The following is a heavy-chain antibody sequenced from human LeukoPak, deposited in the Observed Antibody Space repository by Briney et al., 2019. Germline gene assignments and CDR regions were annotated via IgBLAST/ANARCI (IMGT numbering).Heavy chain of an antibody. CDR2: INHSGST. J-gene: IGHJ4*02. V-gene: IGHV4-34*01. CDR1: GGSFSGYY. D-gene: IGHD1-26*01. Sequence: SETLSLTCAVYGGSFSGYYWSWIRQPPGKGLEWIGEINHSGSTNYNPSLKSRVTISVDTSKNQFSLKLSSVTAADTAAYYCAGSPPYSGSYSFFDYWGQGTLVTVSS. CDR3: AGSPPYSGSYSFFDY.